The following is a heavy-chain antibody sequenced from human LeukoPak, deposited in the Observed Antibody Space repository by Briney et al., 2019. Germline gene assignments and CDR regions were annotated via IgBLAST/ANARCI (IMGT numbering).Heavy chain of an antibody. J-gene: IGHJ4*02. CDR1: GFTFSSYA. Sequence: GGSLRLSCAASGFTFSSYAMSWVRQAPGKGLEWVSAISGSGGSTYYADSVKGRFTISRDNSKNTLYLQMNSLRGEDAAVYYCAKDDYYDFWSGYYTPFDYWGQGTLVTVSS. D-gene: IGHD3-3*01. V-gene: IGHV3-23*01. CDR2: ISGSGGST. CDR3: AKDDYYDFWSGYYTPFDY.